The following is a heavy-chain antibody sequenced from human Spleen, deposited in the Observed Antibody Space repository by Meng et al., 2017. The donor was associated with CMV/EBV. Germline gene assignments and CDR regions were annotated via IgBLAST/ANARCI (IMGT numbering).Heavy chain of an antibody. Sequence: GGSLRLSCVASGFTFSSYAMTWVRQAPGMGLEWVSIIYAGDSSTYYIDSVKGRFTISRDNSKSTLYLQMNSLRAEDTAVYYCAKDWTPRGSGWRIDSWGQGTLVTVSS. J-gene: IGHJ4*02. CDR3: AKDWTPRGSGWRIDS. CDR1: GFTFSSYA. V-gene: IGHV3-23*03. D-gene: IGHD6-19*01. CDR2: IYAGDSST.